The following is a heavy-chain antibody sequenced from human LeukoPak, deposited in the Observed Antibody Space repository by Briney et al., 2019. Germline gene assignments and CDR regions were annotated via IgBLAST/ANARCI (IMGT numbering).Heavy chain of an antibody. CDR1: GFTLSNAW. D-gene: IGHD4-23*01. V-gene: IGHV3-15*01. J-gene: IGHJ4*02. CDR3: AAVDFDY. CDR2: IKSKTDGGTT. Sequence: GGCLRLSCAASGFTLSNAWMTWVRQAPGKGLEWVGRIKSKTDGGTTDYAAPVKDRFIISRDDSKNTLYLQMNSLKTEDTAVYYCAAVDFDYWGQGTLVTVSS.